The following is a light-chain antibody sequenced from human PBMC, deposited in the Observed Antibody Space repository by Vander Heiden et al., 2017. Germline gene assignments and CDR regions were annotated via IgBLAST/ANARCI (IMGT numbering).Light chain of an antibody. CDR1: SGSIASNY. J-gene: IGLJ2*01. V-gene: IGLV6-57*02. CDR2: EDN. CDR3: QSYDSSNVV. Sequence: NFILTPPHSVSESPRKTVTISCTGSSGSIASNYVQWYQQRPGSAPTTVIYEDNQRPSGVPDRFSGSIDSSSNAASLTISGLKTEDEADYYCQSYDSSNVVFGGGTKLTVL.